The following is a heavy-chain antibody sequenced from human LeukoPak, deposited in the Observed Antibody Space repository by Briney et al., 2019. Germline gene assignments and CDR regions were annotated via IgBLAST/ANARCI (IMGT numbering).Heavy chain of an antibody. D-gene: IGHD6-19*01. CDR3: ARAAVAWSYCYYGMDV. Sequence: ASVKVSCKASGYTFTSYGISWVRQAPGQGLEWMGWISAYNGNTNYAQKLQGRVTMTTDTSTSTAYMELRSLRSDDTAVYYCARAAVAWSYCYYGMDVWGQGTTVTVSS. V-gene: IGHV1-18*01. CDR1: GYTFTSYG. J-gene: IGHJ6*02. CDR2: ISAYNGNT.